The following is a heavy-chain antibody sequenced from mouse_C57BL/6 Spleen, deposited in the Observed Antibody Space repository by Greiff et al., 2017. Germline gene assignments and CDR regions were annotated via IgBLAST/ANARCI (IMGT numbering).Heavy chain of an antibody. CDR2: ISSGGDYI. CDR1: GFTFSSYA. J-gene: IGHJ2*01. V-gene: IGHV5-9-1*02. Sequence: EVNVVESGEGLVKPGGSLKLSCAASGFTFSSYAMSWIRQTPEKRLEWVAYISSGGDYIYYADTVKGRFTISRDNARNTLYLQMSSLKSEDTAMYYCTRAERGRSFDYWGQGTTLTVSS. CDR3: TRAERGRSFDY. D-gene: IGHD4-1*01.